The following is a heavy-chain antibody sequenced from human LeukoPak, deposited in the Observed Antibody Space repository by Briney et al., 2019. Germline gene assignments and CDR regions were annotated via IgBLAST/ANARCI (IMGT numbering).Heavy chain of an antibody. CDR1: GYTFTGYY. V-gene: IGHV1-2*02. J-gene: IGHJ4*02. CDR2: INPNSGGT. CDR3: ARIRIYCTNGVCRGDFDY. Sequence: ASVKVSCKASGYTFTGYYMHWVRQAPGQGLEWMGWINPNSGGTNYAQKFQGRVTMTRDTSISTACMELSRLRSDDTAVYYCARIRIYCTNGVCRGDFDYWGQGTLVTVSS. D-gene: IGHD2-8*01.